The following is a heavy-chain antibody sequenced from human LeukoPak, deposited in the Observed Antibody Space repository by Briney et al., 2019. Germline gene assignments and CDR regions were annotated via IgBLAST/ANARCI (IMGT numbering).Heavy chain of an antibody. J-gene: IGHJ3*02. Sequence: GSGPTLVNPTQTLTLTCTFSGFSLSTSGMCVSWIRQPPEKALEWLARIDWDDNKYYTTSLKTRLTISKDTSKNQVVLKMTNMDPVDTATYYCARIGQTTMQAFDIWGQGTMVTVSS. D-gene: IGHD1-1*01. CDR3: ARIGQTTMQAFDI. V-gene: IGHV2-70*11. CDR1: GFSLSTSGMC. CDR2: IDWDDNK.